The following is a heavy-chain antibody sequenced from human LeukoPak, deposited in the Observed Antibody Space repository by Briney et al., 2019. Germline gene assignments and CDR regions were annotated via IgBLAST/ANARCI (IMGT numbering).Heavy chain of an antibody. CDR2: INPNSGDT. CDR3: ARADSSSWYSSRYYFDY. D-gene: IGHD6-13*01. J-gene: IGHJ4*02. V-gene: IGHV1-2*02. Sequence: ASVKVSCKASGYTFIGYYMHWVRQAPGQGLEWMGWINPNSGDTNYAQKFQGRVTMTRDTSISTAYMELSRLRSDDTAVYYCARADSSSWYSSRYYFDYWGQGTLVTVPS. CDR1: GYTFIGYY.